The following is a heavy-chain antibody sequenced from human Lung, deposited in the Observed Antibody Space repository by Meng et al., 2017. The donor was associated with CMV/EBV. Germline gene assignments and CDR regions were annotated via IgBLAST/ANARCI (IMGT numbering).Heavy chain of an antibody. Sequence: AQLKEAGPGRVKPSGTLSLTCAVSGGSISSSNWWSWVRQPPGKGLEWIGEIYHSGSTNYNPSLKSRVTISVDKSKNQFSLKLSSVTAADTAVYYCASFPPPGKQWLVTDYWGQGTLVTVSS. CDR3: ASFPPPGKQWLVTDY. V-gene: IGHV4-4*02. CDR1: GGSISSSNW. CDR2: IYHSGST. D-gene: IGHD6-19*01. J-gene: IGHJ4*02.